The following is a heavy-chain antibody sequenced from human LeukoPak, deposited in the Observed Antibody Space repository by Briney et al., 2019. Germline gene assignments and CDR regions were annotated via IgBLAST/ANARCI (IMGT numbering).Heavy chain of an antibody. V-gene: IGHV3-15*01. CDR1: GITFRSYG. CDR3: TNFDY. J-gene: IGHJ4*02. CDR2: ILSKTDGGTT. Sequence: RSLRLSCAASGITFRSYGMHWVRQAPGKGLEWVGRILSKTDGGTTDYAAPVKGRFTISRDDSKNTLYLQMNSLKIEDTAFYYCTNFDYWGQGTLVTVSS.